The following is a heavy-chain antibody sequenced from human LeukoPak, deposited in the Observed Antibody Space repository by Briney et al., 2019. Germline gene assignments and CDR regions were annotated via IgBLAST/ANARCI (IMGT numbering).Heavy chain of an antibody. V-gene: IGHV3-53*01. Sequence: GGSLRLSCAASGFTLSSYAMSWVRQAPGKGLEWVSIIYSGGSTSYADSVKGRFTISRDNSKNTLYLQMNSLRAEDTAVYYCARDVVGATYFDWGQGTLVTVSS. CDR2: IYSGGST. CDR3: ARDVVGATYFD. J-gene: IGHJ4*02. CDR1: GFTLSSYA. D-gene: IGHD1-26*01.